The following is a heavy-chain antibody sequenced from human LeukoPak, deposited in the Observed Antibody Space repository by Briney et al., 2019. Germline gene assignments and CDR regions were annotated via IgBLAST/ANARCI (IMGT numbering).Heavy chain of an antibody. CDR1: GGSISSGGYY. V-gene: IGHV4-31*03. D-gene: IGHD6-19*01. CDR2: IYYSGST. Sequence: SETLSLTCTVSGGSISSGGYYWSWIRQHPGKGLEWIGYIYYSGSTYYNPSLKSRVTISVDTSKNQFSLKLSSVTAADTAVYYCARDTPTFSGVAGPFDYWGQGTLVTVS. CDR3: ARDTPTFSGVAGPFDY. J-gene: IGHJ4*02.